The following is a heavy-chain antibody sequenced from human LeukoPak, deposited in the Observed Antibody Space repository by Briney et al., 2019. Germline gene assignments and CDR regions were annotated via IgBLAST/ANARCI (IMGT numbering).Heavy chain of an antibody. Sequence: GGSLRLSCAASGFTFSSYAMHWVRQAPGKGLEWVAVISYDGSNKYYADSVKGRFTISRDNAKNSLYLQMNSLRAEDTAVYYCARDLYDILTLWGQGTLVTVSS. J-gene: IGHJ4*02. CDR2: ISYDGSNK. CDR3: ARDLYDILTL. CDR1: GFTFSSYA. D-gene: IGHD3-9*01. V-gene: IGHV3-30-3*01.